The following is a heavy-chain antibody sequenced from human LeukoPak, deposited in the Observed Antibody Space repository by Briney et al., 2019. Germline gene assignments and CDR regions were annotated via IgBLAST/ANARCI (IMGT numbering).Heavy chain of an antibody. CDR2: IWYDGSNK. CDR1: GFTFSSYG. CDR3: ARDRDYYFDY. J-gene: IGHJ4*02. Sequence: GGSLRLSCTASGFTFSSYGMHWVRQAPGKGLEWVAVIWYDGSNKYYADSVKGRFTISRDNSKNTLYLQMDSLRAEDTAVYYCARDRDYYFDYWGQGTLVSVSS. V-gene: IGHV3-33*01.